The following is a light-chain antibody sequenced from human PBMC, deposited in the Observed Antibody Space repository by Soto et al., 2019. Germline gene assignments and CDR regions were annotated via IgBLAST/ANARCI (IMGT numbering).Light chain of an antibody. CDR3: GSYTSSSTLYV. CDR2: DVT. J-gene: IGLJ1*01. Sequence: SVLTQPASLSGSPGQSITISCPGNSNEVGCYNYVSWYQQHPGKAPKLMIYDVTNRPSGVSNRFSGSKSGNTASLTISGLQAEDEADYSCGSYTSSSTLYVFGTGTKVTVL. V-gene: IGLV2-14*01. CDR1: SNEVGCYNY.